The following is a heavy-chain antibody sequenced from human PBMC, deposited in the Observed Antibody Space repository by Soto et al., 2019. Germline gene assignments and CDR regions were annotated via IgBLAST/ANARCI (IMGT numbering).Heavy chain of an antibody. CDR1: GFSFHTYA. D-gene: IGHD3-16*01. CDR3: AKDLRDWGFFDY. Sequence: VQLLESGGGLVQPGGSLRLSCAASGFSFHTYAMGWVRQAPGKGLEWVSSLSGSGGSTNYADSVKGRFTISRDNSTDTLYLQMNNLRAEDTAMYYCAKDLRDWGFFDYWGLGPLVTVSS. J-gene: IGHJ4*02. V-gene: IGHV3-23*01. CDR2: LSGSGGST.